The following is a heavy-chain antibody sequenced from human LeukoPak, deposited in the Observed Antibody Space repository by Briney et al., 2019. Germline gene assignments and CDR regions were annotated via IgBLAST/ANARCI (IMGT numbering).Heavy chain of an antibody. CDR1: GDSISNYY. Sequence: PSETLSLTCTVSGDSISNYYWVWIRQPAGEGLEWIGRMYTSGSTNFNPSLKSRLIMSLDASKNLFSLQLRSVTAADTAVYYCARQYIGSGKYYYALDVWGQGTTVTVSS. J-gene: IGHJ6*02. CDR2: MYTSGST. D-gene: IGHD3-10*01. V-gene: IGHV4-4*07. CDR3: ARQYIGSGKYYYALDV.